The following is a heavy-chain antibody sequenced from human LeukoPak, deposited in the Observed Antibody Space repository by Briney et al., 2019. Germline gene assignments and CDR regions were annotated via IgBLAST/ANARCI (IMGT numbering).Heavy chain of an antibody. J-gene: IGHJ4*02. Sequence: GGSLRLSCAASGFTLSDYWMNWVRQVPGKGPVWVSHISPDGRNMAYADSVKGRFTISRDSAKNTLYLQMNSLRVGDTAVYYCVRDGGGTTPYDCWGQGTLVTVSS. CDR3: VRDGGGTTPYDC. CDR2: ISPDGRNM. V-gene: IGHV3-74*01. CDR1: GFTLSDYW. D-gene: IGHD1-7*01.